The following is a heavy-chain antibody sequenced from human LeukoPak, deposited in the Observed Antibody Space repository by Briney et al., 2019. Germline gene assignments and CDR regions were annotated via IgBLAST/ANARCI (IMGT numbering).Heavy chain of an antibody. J-gene: IGHJ6*02. CDR2: IYYSGST. CDR1: GGSFSGYY. Sequence: SETLSLTCAVYGGSFSGYYWGWIRQPPGKGLEWIGSIYYSGSTYYNPSLKSRVTISVDTSKNQFSLKLSSVTAADTAVYYCARTGVSAYYYGSGTSRYYGMDVWGQGTTVTVSS. D-gene: IGHD3-10*01. CDR3: ARTGVSAYYYGSGTSRYYGMDV. V-gene: IGHV4-34*01.